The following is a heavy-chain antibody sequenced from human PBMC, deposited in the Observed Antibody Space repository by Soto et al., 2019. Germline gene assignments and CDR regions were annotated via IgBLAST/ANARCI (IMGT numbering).Heavy chain of an antibody. Sequence: PSETLSLTCTVSGGSISSSSYYWGWIRQPPGKGLEWIGSIYYSGSTYYNPSLKSRVTISVDTSKNQFSLKLSSVTAADTAVYYCARQVFPAWFGELTPPFDYWGQGTQVTVSS. J-gene: IGHJ4*02. CDR1: GGSISSSSYY. CDR3: ARQVFPAWFGELTPPFDY. D-gene: IGHD3-10*01. CDR2: IYYSGST. V-gene: IGHV4-39*01.